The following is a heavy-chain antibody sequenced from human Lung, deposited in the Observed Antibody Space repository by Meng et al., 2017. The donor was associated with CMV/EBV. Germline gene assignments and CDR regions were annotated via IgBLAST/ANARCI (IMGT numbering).Heavy chain of an antibody. D-gene: IGHD2-2*02. Sequence: ASVXVSXKASGYTFTGYYMHWVRQAPGQGLEWMGWINPNSGGTNYAQKFQGRVTMTRDTSISTAYMELSRLRSDDTAVYYCASGGYCSSTSCYRGWFDPWGQGTLVTVSS. CDR1: GYTFTGYY. V-gene: IGHV1-2*02. J-gene: IGHJ5*02. CDR3: ASGGYCSSTSCYRGWFDP. CDR2: INPNSGGT.